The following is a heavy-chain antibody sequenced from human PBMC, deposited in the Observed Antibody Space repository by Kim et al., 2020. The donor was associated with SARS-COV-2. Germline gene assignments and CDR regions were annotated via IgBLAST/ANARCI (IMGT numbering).Heavy chain of an antibody. CDR3: ARDLAYSSSGLYYYYGMDV. J-gene: IGHJ6*02. V-gene: IGHV3-21*01. CDR1: GFTFSSYS. Sequence: GGSLRLSCAASGFTFSSYSMNWVRQAPGKGLEWVSSISSSSSYIYYADSVKGRFTISRDNAKNSLYLQMNSLRAEDTAVYYCARDLAYSSSGLYYYYGMDVWGQGTTVTVSS. CDR2: ISSSSSYI. D-gene: IGHD6-6*01.